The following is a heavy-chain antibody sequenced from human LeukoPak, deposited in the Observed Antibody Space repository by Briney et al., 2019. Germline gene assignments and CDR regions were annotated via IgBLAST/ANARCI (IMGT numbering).Heavy chain of an antibody. V-gene: IGHV1-2*02. Sequence: ASVKVSCKASGYTFTSYGISWVRQAPGQGREWMGWINPNSGGTNYAQKFQGRVTMTRDTSISTAYMELSRLRFDDTAVYYCARETYSNFHYFDYWGQGTPVTVSS. CDR2: INPNSGGT. D-gene: IGHD4-4*01. CDR3: ARETYSNFHYFDY. CDR1: GYTFTSYG. J-gene: IGHJ4*02.